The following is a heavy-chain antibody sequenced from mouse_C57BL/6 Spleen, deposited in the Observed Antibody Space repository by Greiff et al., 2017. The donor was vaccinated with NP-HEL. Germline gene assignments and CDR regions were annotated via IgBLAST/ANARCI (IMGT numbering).Heavy chain of an antibody. Sequence: EVKLMESGGGLVQPKGSLKLSCAASGFSFNTYAMNWVRQAPGKGLEWVARIRSKSNNYATYYADSVKDRFTISRDDSESMLYLQMNNLKTEDTAMYYCVRQERRYYGSSPAWFAYWGQGTLVTVSA. D-gene: IGHD1-1*01. CDR1: GFSFNTYA. CDR3: VRQERRYYGSSPAWFAY. V-gene: IGHV10-1*01. J-gene: IGHJ3*01. CDR2: IRSKSNNYAT.